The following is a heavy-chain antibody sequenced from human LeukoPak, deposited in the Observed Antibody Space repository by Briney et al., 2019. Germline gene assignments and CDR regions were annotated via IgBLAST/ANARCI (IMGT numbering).Heavy chain of an antibody. J-gene: IGHJ4*02. Sequence: SETLSLTCTVSGDSVSSNNYYWNWIRQPPGKGLEWVGYIYYSGSTNYNPSLKSRITMSVDTSKNQFSLKLSSVTAADTAVYYCARDDSTFDYWGQGTLVTVSS. V-gene: IGHV4-61*01. CDR1: GDSVSSNNYY. CDR2: IYYSGST. D-gene: IGHD3-22*01. CDR3: ARDDSTFDY.